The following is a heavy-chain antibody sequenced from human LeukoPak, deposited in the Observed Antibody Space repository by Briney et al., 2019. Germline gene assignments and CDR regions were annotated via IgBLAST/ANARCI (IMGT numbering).Heavy chain of an antibody. CDR1: GFTFYSYA. CDR3: VRASSGYAEFDY. V-gene: IGHV3-23*01. D-gene: IGHD3-22*01. J-gene: IGHJ4*02. Sequence: PGGSLRLSCAASGFTFYSYAVTWVRQAPGKGLEWVSAISGSGGGTYYADSVKGRFTISRDNSKNTLYLQMSSLRAEDTAVYFCVRASSGYAEFDYSGQGTLVTVSS. CDR2: ISGSGGGT.